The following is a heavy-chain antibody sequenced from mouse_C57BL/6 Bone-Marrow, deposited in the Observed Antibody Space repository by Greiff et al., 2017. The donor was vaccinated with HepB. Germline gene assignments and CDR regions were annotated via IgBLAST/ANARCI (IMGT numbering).Heavy chain of an antibody. CDR3: ARIYYEGYFDV. CDR1: GYAFTNYL. D-gene: IGHD2-4*01. V-gene: IGHV1-54*01. J-gene: IGHJ1*03. Sequence: QVQLQQSGAELVRPGTSVKVSCKASGYAFTNYLIEWVKQRPGQGLEWIGVINPGSGGTNYNEKFKGKATLTADKSSSTAYMQLSSLTSEDSAVYFCARIYYEGYFDVWGTGTTVTVSS. CDR2: INPGSGGT.